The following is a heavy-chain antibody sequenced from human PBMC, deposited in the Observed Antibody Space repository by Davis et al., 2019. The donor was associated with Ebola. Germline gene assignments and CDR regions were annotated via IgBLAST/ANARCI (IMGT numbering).Heavy chain of an antibody. D-gene: IGHD3-3*01. J-gene: IGHJ6*02. CDR2: IIPIFGTA. Sequence: SVKVSCKASGGTFSSYAISWVRQAPGQGLEWMGGIIPIFGTANYAQKFQGRVTITADESTSTAYMELSSLRSEDTAVYYCARDEPTETILEGGYYYYGMDVWGQGTTVTVSS. CDR3: ARDEPTETILEGGYYYYGMDV. V-gene: IGHV1-69*13. CDR1: GGTFSSYA.